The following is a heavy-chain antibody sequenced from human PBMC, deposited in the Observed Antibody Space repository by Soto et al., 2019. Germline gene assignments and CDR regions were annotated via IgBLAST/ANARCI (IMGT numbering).Heavy chain of an antibody. CDR3: ARDLKDYDSSGYLDY. CDR2: IWYDGSNK. D-gene: IGHD3-22*01. CDR1: GFTFSSYG. J-gene: IGHJ4*02. V-gene: IGHV3-33*01. Sequence: SLRLSCAASGFTFSSYGMHWVRQAPGKGLEWVAVIWYDGSNKYYADSVKGRFTISRDNSKNTLYLQMNSLRAEDTAVYYCARDLKDYDSSGYLDYWGQGTLVTVSS.